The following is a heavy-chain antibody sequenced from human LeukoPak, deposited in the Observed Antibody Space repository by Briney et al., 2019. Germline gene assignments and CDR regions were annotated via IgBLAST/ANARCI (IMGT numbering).Heavy chain of an antibody. CDR3: AKDLEPQLVGAADY. CDR1: GFTVSSYG. V-gene: IGHV3-30*18. D-gene: IGHD1-26*01. J-gene: IGHJ4*02. Sequence: GGSLRLSCAASGFTVSSYGMHWVRQAPGKGLEWVAVISYDGSNKYYADSVKGRFTISRDNSKNTLYLQMNSLRAEDTAVYYCAKDLEPQLVGAADYWGQGTLVTVSS. CDR2: ISYDGSNK.